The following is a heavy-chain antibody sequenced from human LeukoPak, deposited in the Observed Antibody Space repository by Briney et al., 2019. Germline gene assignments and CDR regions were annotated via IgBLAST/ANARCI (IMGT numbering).Heavy chain of an antibody. V-gene: IGHV3-53*01. Sequence: GGSLRLSCAASGVTVSSNYMSWVRQPPGKGLGWVSGFGSDGNTHYAASVQGRFAISRDTPKTTLYLKMNSLRAEDTALYHCARDLHYWVAMAVWGQGATVTVSS. CDR2: FGSDGNT. D-gene: IGHD2-15*01. J-gene: IGHJ6*02. CDR1: GVTVSSNY. CDR3: ARDLHYWVAMAV.